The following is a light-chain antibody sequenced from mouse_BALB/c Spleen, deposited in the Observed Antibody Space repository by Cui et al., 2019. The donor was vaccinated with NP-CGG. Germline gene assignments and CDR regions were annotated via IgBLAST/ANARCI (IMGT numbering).Light chain of an antibody. CDR2: GTN. V-gene: IGLV1*01. J-gene: IGLJ1*01. Sequence: PVVTQEFDPTTSPGETVTLTCRSSTGAVTTSNYANWVQEKPDHLFTGLIGGTNNRVPGVPARFSGSLIGDKAALTITGAQTEDEAIYFCALWYSNHWVFGGGTKLTVL. CDR3: ALWYSNHWV. CDR1: TGAVTTSNY.